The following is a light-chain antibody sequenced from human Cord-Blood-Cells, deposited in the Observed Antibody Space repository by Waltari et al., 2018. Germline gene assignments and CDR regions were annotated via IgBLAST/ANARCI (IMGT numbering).Light chain of an antibody. J-gene: IGLJ2*01. CDR1: SSHVGSYNL. Sequence: QSALTQPASVSGSPGQSITIPCTAPSSHVGSYNLVSWYQQHPGKAPNLIIYDGSKRPSGVSNRFSGSKSGNTASLTISELQAEDEADDYRCSYAGRSTVVFGGGPKLTVL. CDR3: CSYAGRSTVV. V-gene: IGLV2-23*01. CDR2: DGS.